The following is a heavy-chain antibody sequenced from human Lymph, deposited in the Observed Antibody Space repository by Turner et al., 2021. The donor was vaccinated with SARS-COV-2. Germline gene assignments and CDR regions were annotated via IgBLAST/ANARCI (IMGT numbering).Heavy chain of an antibody. Sequence: QVQLVESGGGVVQPGRSLRLSCAASGFTFISYGMHWVRQAPGKGLEWVAVISYDGGHKSYAESVKGRFTISRDNSKNTLYLQMISLRAEDTAVYYCAWALYYYYGMDVWGQGTTVTVSS. J-gene: IGHJ6*02. V-gene: IGHV3-30*03. CDR3: AWALYYYYGMDV. CDR1: GFTFISYG. CDR2: ISYDGGHK.